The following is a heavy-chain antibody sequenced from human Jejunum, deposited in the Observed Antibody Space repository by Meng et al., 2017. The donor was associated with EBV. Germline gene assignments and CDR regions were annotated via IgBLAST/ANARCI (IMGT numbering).Heavy chain of an antibody. CDR1: GYTLTGYF. J-gene: IGHJ4*02. CDR2: INPNSGGT. Sequence: GRRGRFGAGQKQPGASVRVSCKASGYTLTGYFIHWVRQAPGQGLEWMGRINPNSGGTSYTQKFQGRVTMTRDTSITTAYMELSRLGSDDTAVYYCARDYSDSSRQGYWGQGTLVTVSS. D-gene: IGHD3-22*01. CDR3: ARDYSDSSRQGY. V-gene: IGHV1-2*06.